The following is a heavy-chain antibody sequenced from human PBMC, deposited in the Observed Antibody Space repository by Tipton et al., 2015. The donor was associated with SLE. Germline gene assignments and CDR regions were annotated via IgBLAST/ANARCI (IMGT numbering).Heavy chain of an antibody. CDR2: IYYGETT. J-gene: IGHJ4*02. Sequence: TLSLTCTVSGGSIRSAGYSWSWLRLPPGKGLEWLGYIYYGETTLYNPSLESRVTVSVDTSKNQLSLKLTSMTAADTALYFCARSYSYGVFDSWGQGTLVTVSS. CDR3: ARSYSYGVFDS. D-gene: IGHD5-18*01. V-gene: IGHV4-61*08. CDR1: GGSIRSAGYS.